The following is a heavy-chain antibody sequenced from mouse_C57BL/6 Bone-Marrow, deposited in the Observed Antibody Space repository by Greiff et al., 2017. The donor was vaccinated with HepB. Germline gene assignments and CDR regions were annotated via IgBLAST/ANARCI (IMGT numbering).Heavy chain of an antibody. CDR3: ARPYYYGSSPLDY. CDR2: IHPNSGST. Sequence: QVQLQQPGAELVKPGASVKLSCKASGYTFTSYWMHWVKQRPGQGLEWIGMIHPNSGSTNYNEKFKSKATLTVDKSSSTAYMQLSSLTSEDSAVYFCARPYYYGSSPLDYWGQGTSVTVSS. D-gene: IGHD1-1*01. V-gene: IGHV1-64*01. CDR1: GYTFTSYW. J-gene: IGHJ4*01.